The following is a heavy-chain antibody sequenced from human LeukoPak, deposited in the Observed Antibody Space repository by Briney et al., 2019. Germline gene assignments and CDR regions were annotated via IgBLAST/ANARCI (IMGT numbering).Heavy chain of an antibody. J-gene: IGHJ6*02. CDR2: IYYSGST. V-gene: IGHV4-59*08. Sequence: SETLSLTCTVSGGSLSSYYWSWIRQPPGKGLEWIGYIYYSGSTNYNPSLKSRVTISVDTSKNQFSLKLSSVTAADTAVYYCARRQRGYSGYDQIYYYYGMDVWGQGTTVTVSS. D-gene: IGHD5-12*01. CDR3: ARRQRGYSGYDQIYYYYGMDV. CDR1: GGSLSSYY.